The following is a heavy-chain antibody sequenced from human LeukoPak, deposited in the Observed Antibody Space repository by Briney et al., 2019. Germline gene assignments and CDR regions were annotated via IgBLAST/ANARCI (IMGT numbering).Heavy chain of an antibody. Sequence: PGGSLRLSCAASGFTFSSYAMHWVRQAPGKGLEWVAVISYDGSNKYYADSVKGRFTISRDNSKNTLYLQMNSLRAEDTAVYYCARDRGGSGYYYFDYWGQGTLVTVSP. CDR1: GFTFSSYA. V-gene: IGHV3-30-3*01. CDR2: ISYDGSNK. CDR3: ARDRGGSGYYYFDY. D-gene: IGHD3-3*01. J-gene: IGHJ4*02.